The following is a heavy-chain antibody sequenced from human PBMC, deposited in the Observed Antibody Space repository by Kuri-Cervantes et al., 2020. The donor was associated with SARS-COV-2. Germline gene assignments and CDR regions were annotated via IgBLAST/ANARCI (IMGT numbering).Heavy chain of an antibody. J-gene: IGHJ4*02. CDR2: ISSSGSTI. D-gene: IGHD6-19*01. V-gene: IGHV3-11*04. CDR3: ARETEVAGIDY. CDR1: GFTFSDYY. Sequence: GGSLRLSCAASGFTFSDYYMSWIRQAPGKGLERVSYISSSGSTIYYADSVKGRFTISRDNAKKSLYLQMNSLRAEDTALYYCARETEVAGIDYWGQGILVTVSS.